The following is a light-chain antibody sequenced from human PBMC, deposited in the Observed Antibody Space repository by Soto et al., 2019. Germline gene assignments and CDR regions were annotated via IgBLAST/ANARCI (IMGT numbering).Light chain of an antibody. Sequence: QSALTQPASASGSPGQSITISCTGTSSDVGSYNLISWYQQYPGKAPKLMIYEVSKRPSGVSNRFSGSKSGNTASLTISGLQAEDEADYYCCSYAGSSTFYVFGTGTKVTVL. J-gene: IGLJ1*01. CDR3: CSYAGSSTFYV. V-gene: IGLV2-23*02. CDR1: SSDVGSYNL. CDR2: EVS.